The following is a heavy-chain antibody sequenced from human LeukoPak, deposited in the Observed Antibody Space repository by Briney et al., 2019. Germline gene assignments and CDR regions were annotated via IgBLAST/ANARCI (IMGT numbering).Heavy chain of an antibody. J-gene: IGHJ5*02. D-gene: IGHD3-22*01. CDR2: ISAYNGNT. CDR1: GYTFTSYG. CDR3: ARDQDYDSSAQRFDP. Sequence: VASVKVFCKASGYTFTSYGISWVRQAPGQGLEWMGWISAYNGNTNYAQKLQGRVTMTTDTSTSTAYMELRSLRSDDTAVYYCARDQDYDSSAQRFDPWGQGTLVTVSS. V-gene: IGHV1-18*01.